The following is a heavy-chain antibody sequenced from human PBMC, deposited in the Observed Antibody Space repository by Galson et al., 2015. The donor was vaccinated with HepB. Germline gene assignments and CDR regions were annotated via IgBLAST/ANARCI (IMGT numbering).Heavy chain of an antibody. CDR1: GFTFNNYV. D-gene: IGHD2-15*01. CDR3: AKSGYCSGDSCHSFDY. Sequence: SLRLSCAASGFTFNNYVMNWVRQAPGKGLEWVPAITDNGGSTYYADSAKGRFTMSRDNSKNTLSLQMNSLRAEDTALYYCAKSGYCSGDSCHSFDYWGQGTLVTVSS. J-gene: IGHJ4*02. CDR2: ITDNGGST. V-gene: IGHV3-23*01.